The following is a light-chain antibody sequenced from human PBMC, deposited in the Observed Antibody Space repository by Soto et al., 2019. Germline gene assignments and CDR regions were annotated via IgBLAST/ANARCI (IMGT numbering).Light chain of an antibody. CDR2: GAS. CDR1: QDIRKY. J-gene: IGKJ4*02. Sequence: DIQMTQSPSSLSASVGDRVTITCRASQDIRKYLAWYQQKTGKVPQVLIYGASTLQSGVPSRFSGSGSGTDFTLTISDLQPEDAATYYCQMCDSAHALTCGGGTKVEIK. V-gene: IGKV1-27*01. CDR3: QMCDSAHALT.